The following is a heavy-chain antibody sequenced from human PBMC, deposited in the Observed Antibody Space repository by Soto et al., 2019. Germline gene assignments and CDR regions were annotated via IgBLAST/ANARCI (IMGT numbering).Heavy chain of an antibody. D-gene: IGHD2-2*01. V-gene: IGHV1-2*02. CDR1: GYTFTGYY. J-gene: IGHJ6*02. CDR2: INPNSGGT. Sequence: ASVKVSCKASGYTFTGYYMHRVRQAPGQGLEWMGGINPNSGGTNYAQKFQGRVTITADESMSTAYMELSRLRSEDTAVYYCARDCSSTSCSFNDYYGMDVWGQGTTVTVSS. CDR3: ARDCSSTSCSFNDYYGMDV.